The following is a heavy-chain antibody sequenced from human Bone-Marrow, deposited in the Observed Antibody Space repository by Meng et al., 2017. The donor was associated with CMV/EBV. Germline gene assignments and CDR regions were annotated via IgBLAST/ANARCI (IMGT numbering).Heavy chain of an antibody. J-gene: IGHJ5*02. CDR1: GGSTSSSSYY. Sequence: SETLSPTCTVSGGSTSSSSYYWGWIRQPPGKGLEWIGSIYYSGSTYYNPSLKSRVTISVDTSKNQFSLKLRSVTAADTAVYYCGFDYGGRELDNWFDPWGQGTLVTVSS. CDR3: GFDYGGRELDNWFDP. D-gene: IGHD4/OR15-4a*01. V-gene: IGHV4-39*01. CDR2: IYYSGST.